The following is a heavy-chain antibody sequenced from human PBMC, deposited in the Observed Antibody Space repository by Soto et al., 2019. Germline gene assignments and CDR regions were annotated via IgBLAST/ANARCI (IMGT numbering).Heavy chain of an antibody. J-gene: IGHJ4*02. CDR1: GFTFSSYW. CDR3: ARPYYDSSGYYRD. V-gene: IGHV3-74*01. D-gene: IGHD3-22*01. Sequence: PGGSLRLSCAASGFTFSSYWMHWVRQAPGKGLVWVSRINSDGSSTSYADSVKGRFTISRDNAKNTLYLQMNSLRAEDTAVYYCARPYYDSSGYYRDWGQGTLVTVSS. CDR2: INSDGSST.